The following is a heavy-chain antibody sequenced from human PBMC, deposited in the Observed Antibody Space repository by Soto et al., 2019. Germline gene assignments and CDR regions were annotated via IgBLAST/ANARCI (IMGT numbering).Heavy chain of an antibody. V-gene: IGHV4-31*03. Sequence: PSETLSLTCTVSGGSISSGGYYWSWIRQHPGKGLEWIGYTYYSGSTYYNPSLKSRVTISVDTSKNQFSLKLSSVTAAATAVYYCARELELRDYYYGMDGWGQGSTVTVSS. CDR2: TYYSGST. CDR1: GGSISSGGYY. CDR3: ARELELRDYYYGMDG. D-gene: IGHD1-7*01. J-gene: IGHJ6*02.